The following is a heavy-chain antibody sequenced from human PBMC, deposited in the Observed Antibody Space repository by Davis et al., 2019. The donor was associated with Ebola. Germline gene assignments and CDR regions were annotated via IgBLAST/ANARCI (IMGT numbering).Heavy chain of an antibody. D-gene: IGHD5-12*01. CDR2: IWYDGSNK. V-gene: IGHV3-33*01. Sequence: GESLKISCAASGFTFSSYGMHWVRQAPGKGLEWVAVIWYDGSNKYYADSVKGRFTISRDNSKNTLYLQMNSLRAEDTAVYYCARGRATINYGLDVWGQGTTVTVSS. CDR3: ARGRATINYGLDV. J-gene: IGHJ6*02. CDR1: GFTFSSYG.